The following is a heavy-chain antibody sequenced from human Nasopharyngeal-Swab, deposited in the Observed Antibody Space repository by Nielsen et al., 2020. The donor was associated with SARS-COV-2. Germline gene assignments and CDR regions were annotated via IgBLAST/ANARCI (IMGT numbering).Heavy chain of an antibody. J-gene: IGHJ4*02. D-gene: IGHD3-16*01. CDR1: GFTFNNNG. Sequence: GESLKISCAVSGFTFNNNGMHWVRQAPGKGLEWVALISYEGSLKYYADSVKGRFTISRDSSKNTVYLQMNSLRPEDTAVYYCARRRPILHLGEFSSSFDSWGQGTLVTVSS. V-gene: IGHV3-30*03. CDR2: ISYEGSLK. CDR3: ARRRPILHLGEFSSSFDS.